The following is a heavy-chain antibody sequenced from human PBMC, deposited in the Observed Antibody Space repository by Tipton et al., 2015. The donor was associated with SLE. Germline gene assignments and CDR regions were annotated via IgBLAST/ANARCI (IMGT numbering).Heavy chain of an antibody. D-gene: IGHD1-14*01. CDR3: VRSPGTARAEYFHH. J-gene: IGHJ1*01. CDR1: GDSITSYY. CDR2: INHSGST. Sequence: TLSLTCTVSGDSITSYYWNWIRQPPGKGLEWIGEINHSGSTNYNPSLKSRVTISVDTSKNQFSLKLNSVTAADTAVYYCVRSPGTARAEYFHHWGQGTLVTVSS. V-gene: IGHV4-34*01.